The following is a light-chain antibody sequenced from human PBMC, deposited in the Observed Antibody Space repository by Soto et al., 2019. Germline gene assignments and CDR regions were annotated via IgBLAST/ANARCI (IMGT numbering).Light chain of an antibody. CDR2: DAS. CDR3: QQYNSYSLYT. J-gene: IGKJ2*01. V-gene: IGKV1-5*01. CDR1: QSISSW. Sequence: DIQMTQSPSTLSASVGDRVTITCRASQSISSWLAWYQQKPGKAPKLLIYDASSLESGVPSRFSGSGSGTAFTLTLSSMQPDDFAAYYCQQYNSYSLYTFGQGTKLEIK.